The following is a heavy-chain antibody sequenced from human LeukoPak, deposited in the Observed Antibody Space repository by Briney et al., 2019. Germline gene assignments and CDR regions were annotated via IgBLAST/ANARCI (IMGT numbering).Heavy chain of an antibody. J-gene: IGHJ5*02. D-gene: IGHD1-7*01. CDR2: INPNGGGT. V-gene: IGHV1-2*02. Sequence: ASVKVSCKASAYTFTDYYMHWVRQAPGQGLEWMGCINPNGGGTYYAQKFQDRVTMTRDTSINTAYMELSRLRSDDTAMYYCAREGAPRITGTTNPFDPWGQGTLVTVYS. CDR1: AYTFTDYY. CDR3: AREGAPRITGTTNPFDP.